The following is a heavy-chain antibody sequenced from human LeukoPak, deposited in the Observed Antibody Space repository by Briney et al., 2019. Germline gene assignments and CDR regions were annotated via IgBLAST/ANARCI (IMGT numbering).Heavy chain of an antibody. CDR2: ISGRGGST. V-gene: IGHV3-23*01. Sequence: PGGSLTLSCAASGFPFCSLAMSWARQAPGKGLEWGSAISGRGGSTYYADSVKRRITISRDNSNNTLYLQMNSLRAENTAVYYCAKGERSNSSTHLPFDYWGQGTLVTVSS. CDR3: AKGERSNSSTHLPFDY. D-gene: IGHD6-19*01. J-gene: IGHJ4*02. CDR1: GFPFCSLA.